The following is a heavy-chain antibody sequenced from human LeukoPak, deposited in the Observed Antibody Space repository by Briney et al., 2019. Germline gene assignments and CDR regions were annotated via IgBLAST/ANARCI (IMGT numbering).Heavy chain of an antibody. CDR1: GGSISGYY. CDR2: IYYSGTT. Sequence: SETLSLTCTVSGGSISGYYWSWIRQPPGKGLEWIGYIYYSGTTTYNPSLKSRVTISLDTPKNQFSLKLSSVTAADTAVYYCARSYEYDFWSGSSFGAFDIWGQGTMVTVSS. D-gene: IGHD3-3*01. CDR3: ARSYEYDFWSGSSFGAFDI. J-gene: IGHJ3*02. V-gene: IGHV4-59*01.